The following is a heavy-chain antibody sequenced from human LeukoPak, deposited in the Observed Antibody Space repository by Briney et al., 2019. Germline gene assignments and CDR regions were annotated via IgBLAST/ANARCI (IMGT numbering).Heavy chain of an antibody. Sequence: SETLSLTCTVSGGSISSYYWNWIRQPPGKGLEWIGYIYYSGSTYYNPSLKSRVTISVDTSKNQFSLKLSSVTAADTAVYYCAREPSLYFDYWGQGTLVTVSS. V-gene: IGHV4-59*12. CDR2: IYYSGST. J-gene: IGHJ4*02. CDR3: AREPSLYFDY. CDR1: GGSISSYY.